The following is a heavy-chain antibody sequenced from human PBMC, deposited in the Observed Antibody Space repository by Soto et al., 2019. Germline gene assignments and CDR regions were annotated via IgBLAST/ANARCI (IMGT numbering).Heavy chain of an antibody. CDR1: GYTFTGYY. J-gene: IGHJ3*02. CDR2: INPSGGST. CDR3: ARDFFAGARSGLCLDAFDI. V-gene: IGHV1-46*01. Sequence: ASVKVSCKASGYTFTGYYMHWVRQAPGQGLEWMGIINPSGGSTSYAQKFQGRVTMTRDTSTSTVYMELSSLRSEDTAVYYCARDFFAGARSGLCLDAFDIWGQGTMVTVSS. D-gene: IGHD5-12*01.